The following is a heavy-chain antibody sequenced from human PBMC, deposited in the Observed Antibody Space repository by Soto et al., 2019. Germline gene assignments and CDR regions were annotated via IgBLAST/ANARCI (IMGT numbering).Heavy chain of an antibody. CDR3: ARRGRYCSSTSCSYGMDV. J-gene: IGHJ6*02. CDR1: GYSFTSYW. CDR2: IYPGDSDT. D-gene: IGHD2-2*01. V-gene: IGHV5-51*01. Sequence: GESLKISCKGSGYSFTSYWIGWVRQMPGKGLEWMGIIYPGDSDTRYSPSFQGQVTISADKSISTAYLQWSSLKASDTAMYYCARRGRYCSSTSCSYGMDVWGQGTTVTGSS.